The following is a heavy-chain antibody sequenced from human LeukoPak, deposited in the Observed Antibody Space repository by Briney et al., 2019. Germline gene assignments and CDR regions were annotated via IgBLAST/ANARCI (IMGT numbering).Heavy chain of an antibody. CDR1: GGSISSGSYY. J-gene: IGHJ6*03. D-gene: IGHD3-10*01. V-gene: IGHV4-61*02. Sequence: SETLSLTCTVSGGSISSGSYYWSWIRQPAGKGLEWIGRIYTSGSTNYNPSLKSRVTISVDTSKNQFSLKLSSVTAADTAVYYCARIGMVRGVLSYYYMDVWGKGTTVTISS. CDR3: ARIGMVRGVLSYYYMDV. CDR2: IYTSGST.